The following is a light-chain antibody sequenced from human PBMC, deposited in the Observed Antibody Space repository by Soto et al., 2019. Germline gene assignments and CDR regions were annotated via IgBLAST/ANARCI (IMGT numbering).Light chain of an antibody. Sequence: QSLLTQPRSVSGSPGQSVTISCTGTSSDVGGYNYVSWYQQHPGKAPKLMIYDVSKRPSGVPDRFSGSKSGNTASLTISGLQAEDEADYYCCSYAGGYVFGTGTKVTVL. CDR3: CSYAGGYV. V-gene: IGLV2-11*01. CDR2: DVS. CDR1: SSDVGGYNY. J-gene: IGLJ1*01.